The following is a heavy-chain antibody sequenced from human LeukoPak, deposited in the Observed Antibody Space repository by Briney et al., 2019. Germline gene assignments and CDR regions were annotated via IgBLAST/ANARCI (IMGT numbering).Heavy chain of an antibody. D-gene: IGHD5-24*01. CDR2: INHSGST. Sequence: SETLSLTCAVYGVSFSGYYWSWIRQPPGKGLEWIGEINHSGSTNYNPSLKSRVTISVDTSKNQFSLKLSSVTAADTAVYYCARGGRWLQFLFNYWGQGTLVTVSS. J-gene: IGHJ4*02. V-gene: IGHV4-34*01. CDR1: GVSFSGYY. CDR3: ARGGRWLQFLFNY.